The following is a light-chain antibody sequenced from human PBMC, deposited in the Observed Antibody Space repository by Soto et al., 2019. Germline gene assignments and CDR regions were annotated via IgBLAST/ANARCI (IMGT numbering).Light chain of an antibody. V-gene: IGKV1-17*03. CDR2: DTS. Sequence: DVQMTQSPSAMSASVGDRVTITCRASQDISRFVAWFQQKPGKAPERLIYDTSTLQVGVPSRFSGGGSGTDFTLAISGLQPEESATYYGLQHNSYPYNFGQGSIVEIK. J-gene: IGKJ2*01. CDR3: LQHNSYPYN. CDR1: QDISRF.